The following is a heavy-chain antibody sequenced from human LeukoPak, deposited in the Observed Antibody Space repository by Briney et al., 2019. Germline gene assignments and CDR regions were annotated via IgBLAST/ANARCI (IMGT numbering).Heavy chain of an antibody. V-gene: IGHV4-4*07. J-gene: IGHJ5*02. CDR3: TRDSGTTGEVKFDP. Sequence: SETLSLTCTVSGGSISSYYWSWIRQPAGKGLEWIGHIYGTGTITYNPSLQSRVTMSVDTSKNEFSLKMSSVTAADTAVYYCTRDSGTTGEVKFDPWGQGTLVAVSS. CDR2: IYGTGTI. D-gene: IGHD3-10*01. CDR1: GGSISSYY.